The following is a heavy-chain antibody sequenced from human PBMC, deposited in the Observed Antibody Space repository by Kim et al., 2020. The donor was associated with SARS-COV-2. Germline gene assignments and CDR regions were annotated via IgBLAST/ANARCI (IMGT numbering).Heavy chain of an antibody. Sequence: GGSLRLSCAASGFTFSSYGMHWVRQAPGKGLEWVAVISYDGSNKYYADSVKGRFTISRDNSKNTLYLQMNSLRAEDTAVNYCAKSHVRGVILTWDQLSYYGMDVWGQGTTVTVSS. CDR3: AKSHVRGVILTWDQLSYYGMDV. D-gene: IGHD3-10*01. CDR2: ISYDGSNK. CDR1: GFTFSSYG. V-gene: IGHV3-30*18. J-gene: IGHJ6*02.